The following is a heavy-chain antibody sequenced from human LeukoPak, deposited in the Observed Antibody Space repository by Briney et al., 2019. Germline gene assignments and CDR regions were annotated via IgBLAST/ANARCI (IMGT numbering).Heavy chain of an antibody. V-gene: IGHV6-1*01. Sequence: PSQTLSLTCAISGDSVSSNSAAWNWIRQSPSRGLEWLGRTYYRSKWYNDYSVSVKSRITINPDTSKNQFSLQLNSVTPEDTAVYYCARGDSSSWYAEHDAFDIWGQGTMVTVSS. CDR1: GDSVSSNSAA. J-gene: IGHJ3*02. CDR2: TYYRSKWYN. D-gene: IGHD6-13*01. CDR3: ARGDSSSWYAEHDAFDI.